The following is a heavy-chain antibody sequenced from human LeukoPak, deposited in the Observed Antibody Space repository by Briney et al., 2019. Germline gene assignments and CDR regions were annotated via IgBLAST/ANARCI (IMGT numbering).Heavy chain of an antibody. V-gene: IGHV4-59*01. CDR3: ARERSMVRGVSWFDP. J-gene: IGHJ5*02. D-gene: IGHD3-10*01. Sequence: SETLSLTCTVSGGSISNFYWSWIRQPPGKGLEWIGYIYYSGSTNYNPSLKSRVTMSVDTSKNQFSLKLSSVTAADTAVYYCARERSMVRGVSWFDPWGQGALVTVSS. CDR2: IYYSGST. CDR1: GGSISNFY.